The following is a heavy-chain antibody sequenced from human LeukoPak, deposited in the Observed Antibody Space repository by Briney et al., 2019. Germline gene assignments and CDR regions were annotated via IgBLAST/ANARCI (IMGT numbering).Heavy chain of an antibody. J-gene: IGHJ3*02. CDR3: AKDLERIVGAPGAFDI. V-gene: IGHV3-30*18. Sequence: PGGSLRLSFAASGFTFSSYGQHWVRQAPGKGLEWVAVISFDGSNKYYADSVKGRFTISRDNSKNTLYLQMNSLRAEDTAVYYCAKDLERIVGAPGAFDIWGQGTMVTVSS. D-gene: IGHD1-26*01. CDR1: GFTFSSYG. CDR2: ISFDGSNK.